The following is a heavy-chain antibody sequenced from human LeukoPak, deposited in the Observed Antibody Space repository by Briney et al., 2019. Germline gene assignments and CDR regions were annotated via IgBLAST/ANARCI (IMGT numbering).Heavy chain of an antibody. CDR1: GGSFSGYY. V-gene: IGHV4-34*01. CDR2: INHSGST. Sequence: PSETLSLTCAVYGGSFSGYYWSWICQPPGKGLEWIGEINHSGSTNYNPSLKSRVTISVDTSKNQFSLKLSSVTAADTAVYYCARGLGAAAGSDYYGMDVWGQGTTVTVSS. J-gene: IGHJ6*02. D-gene: IGHD6-13*01. CDR3: ARGLGAAAGSDYYGMDV.